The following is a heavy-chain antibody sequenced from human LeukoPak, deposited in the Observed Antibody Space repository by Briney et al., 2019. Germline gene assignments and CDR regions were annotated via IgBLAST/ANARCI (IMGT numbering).Heavy chain of an antibody. Sequence: PGGSLRLSCAASGFTFSSYAMHWVRQAPGKGLEWVAVISYDGSNKYYADSVKGRFTISRDNSKNTLYLQMNSLRAEDTAVYYCARLSPRHAFDTWGQGTMVTVSS. CDR3: ARLSPRHAFDT. V-gene: IGHV3-30-3*01. J-gene: IGHJ3*02. CDR2: ISYDGSNK. CDR1: GFTFSSYA.